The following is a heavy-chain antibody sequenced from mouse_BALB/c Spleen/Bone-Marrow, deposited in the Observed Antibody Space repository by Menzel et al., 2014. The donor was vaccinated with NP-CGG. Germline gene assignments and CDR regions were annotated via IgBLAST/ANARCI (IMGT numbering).Heavy chain of an antibody. Sequence: VQLKQSGPELVKPGASVKMSCKASGYTFTSYVMHWVKQKPGQGLEWIGYINPYNDGTKYNEKFKGKATLTPDKSSSTAYMELSSLTSEDSAVYYCARGGYYGYYAMDYWGQGTSVTVSS. CDR1: GYTFTSYV. D-gene: IGHD1-2*01. J-gene: IGHJ4*01. CDR2: INPYNDGT. V-gene: IGHV1-14*01. CDR3: ARGGYYGYYAMDY.